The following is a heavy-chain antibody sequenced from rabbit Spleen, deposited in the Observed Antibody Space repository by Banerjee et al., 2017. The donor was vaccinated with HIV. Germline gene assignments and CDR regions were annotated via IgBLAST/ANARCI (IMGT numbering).Heavy chain of an antibody. Sequence: QSLEESGGGLVQPGGSLKLSCTASGFTLSSYYMNWVRQAPGKGLEWIACIYAGSSGTTYYAGWAKGRFTISKTSSTTVTLQMTSLTAADEATYFCARAAYYVDPYTAYDYAHFNLWGQGTLVTVS. CDR1: GFTLSSYY. CDR2: IYAGSSGTT. V-gene: IGHV1S40*01. J-gene: IGHJ4*01. D-gene: IGHD6-1*01. CDR3: ARAAYYVDPYTAYDYAHFNL.